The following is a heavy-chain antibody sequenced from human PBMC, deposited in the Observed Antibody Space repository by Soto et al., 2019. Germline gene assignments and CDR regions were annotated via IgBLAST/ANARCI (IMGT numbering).Heavy chain of an antibody. D-gene: IGHD3-3*01. V-gene: IGHV4-34*01. CDR1: GGSFSGYY. CDR3: ARVRNYDFWSGYYTRISFDY. CDR2: INHSGST. Sequence: TLSLTCAVYGGSFSGYYWSWIRQPPGKGLEWIGEINHSGSTNYNPSLKSRVTISVDTSKNQFSLKLSSVTAADTAVYYCARVRNYDFWSGYYTRISFDYWGQGTLVTVSS. J-gene: IGHJ4*02.